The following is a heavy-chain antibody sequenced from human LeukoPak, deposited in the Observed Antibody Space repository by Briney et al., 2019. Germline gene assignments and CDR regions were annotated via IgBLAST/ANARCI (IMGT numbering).Heavy chain of an antibody. D-gene: IGHD3-10*01. V-gene: IGHV1-8*03. J-gene: IGHJ4*02. Sequence: ASVKVSCKASGYTFTSYDINWVRQATGQGLGWMGWMNPNSGNTGYAQKFQGRVTITRNTSISTAYMELSSLRSEDTAVYYCARVGSSRGPFDYWGQGTLVTVSS. CDR2: MNPNSGNT. CDR3: ARVGSSRGPFDY. CDR1: GYTFTSYD.